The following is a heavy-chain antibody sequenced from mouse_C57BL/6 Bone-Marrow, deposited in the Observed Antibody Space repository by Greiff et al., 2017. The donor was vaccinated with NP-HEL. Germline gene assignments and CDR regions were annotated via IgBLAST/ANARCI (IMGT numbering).Heavy chain of an antibody. D-gene: IGHD1-1*01. J-gene: IGHJ1*03. CDR2: IGPNSGGT. CDR1: GYTFTSYW. CDR3: AGYYYGSRGWYFDV. V-gene: IGHV1-72*01. Sequence: QVQLQQPGADLVKPGASVKLSCKASGYTFTSYWMHWVKQRPGRGLEGIGRIGPNSGGTKFNEKFKTKATLTVDKPSSTAYMQLSSLTPEDSAVYYCAGYYYGSRGWYFDVWGTGTTVTVSS.